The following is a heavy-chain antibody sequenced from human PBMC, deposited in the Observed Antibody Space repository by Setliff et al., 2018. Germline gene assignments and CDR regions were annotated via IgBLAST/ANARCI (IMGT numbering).Heavy chain of an antibody. CDR2: IHSSGSA. CDR1: GASVSSHY. Sequence: SETLSLTCNVSGASVSSHYWDWIRQPAGKGLEWIGHIHSSGSANYNSSLESRLTMSLDPSKKQFSLKLRSVTAADTAVYYCARDWEITVVREVTQYYYYMDIWGKGNAVTVSS. J-gene: IGHJ6*03. D-gene: IGHD3-10*01. V-gene: IGHV4-4*07. CDR3: ARDWEITVVREVTQYYYYMDI.